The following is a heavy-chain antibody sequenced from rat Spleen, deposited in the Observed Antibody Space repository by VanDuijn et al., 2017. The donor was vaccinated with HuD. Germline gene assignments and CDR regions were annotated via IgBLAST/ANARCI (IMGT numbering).Heavy chain of an antibody. CDR1: GFSLSSHG. CDR3: VRERVPGFAFYFDY. CDR2: IWNTGGT. J-gene: IGHJ2*01. D-gene: IGHD1-4*01. V-gene: IGHV2-13*01. Sequence: QVQLKESGPGLVQPSQTLSLTCTVSGFSLSSHGVIWVRQPPGKNLEWMGVIWNTGGTQYNSALKSRLSISKDTSKSQVFLKMNSLQTEDTAIYFCVRERVPGFAFYFDYWGQGVMVTVSS.